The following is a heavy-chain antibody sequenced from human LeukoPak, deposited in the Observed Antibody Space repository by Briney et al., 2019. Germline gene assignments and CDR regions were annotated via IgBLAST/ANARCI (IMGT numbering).Heavy chain of an antibody. CDR2: IRYDGSDK. CDR1: GFTFSSYG. CDR3: ARGPAVADYFQYYYMDV. Sequence: GGSLRLSCAAFGFTFSSYGMHWVRQAPGKGLEWVAFIRYDGSDKYYADSVKGRFTISRDNAKSSLFLQMNTLRVEDSAVYYCARGPAVADYFQYYYMDVWGKGTTVTVSS. D-gene: IGHD6-19*01. J-gene: IGHJ6*03. V-gene: IGHV3-30*02.